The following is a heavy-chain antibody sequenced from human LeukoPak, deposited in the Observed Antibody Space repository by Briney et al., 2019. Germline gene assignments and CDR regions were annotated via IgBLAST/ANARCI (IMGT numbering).Heavy chain of an antibody. Sequence: AGGSLRLSCAASGFSFSSYGMHWVRQAPGKGLEWVALTSYDGGNKYYADSVKGRFTISRDNSKNTLYLQMNSLRAEDTAVYYCAKDRGDSSGLIDYWGQGTLVTVSS. V-gene: IGHV3-30*18. CDR3: AKDRGDSSGLIDY. D-gene: IGHD3-22*01. CDR1: GFSFSSYG. J-gene: IGHJ4*02. CDR2: TSYDGGNK.